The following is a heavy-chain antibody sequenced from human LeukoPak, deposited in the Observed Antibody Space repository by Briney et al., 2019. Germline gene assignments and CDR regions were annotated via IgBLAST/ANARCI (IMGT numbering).Heavy chain of an antibody. D-gene: IGHD5-18*01. Sequence: GGSLRLSCAASGFTFSSYGMHWVRQAPGKGLEWVAVIWFDGTNKYSEDSVQGRFTISRDNSKNTVYLQMNSLRADDTAVYYCARVDSYGPTFDYWGQGTLVTVSS. J-gene: IGHJ4*02. CDR2: IWFDGTNK. CDR1: GFTFSSYG. CDR3: ARVDSYGPTFDY. V-gene: IGHV3-33*01.